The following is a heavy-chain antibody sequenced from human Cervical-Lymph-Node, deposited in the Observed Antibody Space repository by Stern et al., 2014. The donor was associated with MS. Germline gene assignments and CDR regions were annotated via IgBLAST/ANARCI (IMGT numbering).Heavy chain of an antibody. CDR3: AGSGTYYPDY. CDR2: VHYSGTT. CDR1: GGSISSYY. Sequence: QVQLQESGPGLVKPSETLSLTCSVSGGSISSYYWNWIRQPPGKGLEWIANVHYSGTTNYNPSLKSRVTILLDTSMNKISLKLTSVTVADTAVYYCAGSGTYYPDYWGQGILVTVSS. D-gene: IGHD3-3*01. V-gene: IGHV4-59*08. J-gene: IGHJ4*02.